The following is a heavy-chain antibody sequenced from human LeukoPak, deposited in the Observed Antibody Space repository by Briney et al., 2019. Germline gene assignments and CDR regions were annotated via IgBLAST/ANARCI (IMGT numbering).Heavy chain of an antibody. CDR1: GFTFSSYA. Sequence: PGRSLRLSCAASGFTFSSYAMHWVRQAPGKGLEWVAVISYDGSNKYYADSVKGRFTISRDNSKNTLYLQMNSLRAEDTAVYYCARDRYCSSTSCRYFDYWGQGTLVTVSS. V-gene: IGHV3-30-3*01. J-gene: IGHJ4*02. CDR3: ARDRYCSSTSCRYFDY. D-gene: IGHD2-2*01. CDR2: ISYDGSNK.